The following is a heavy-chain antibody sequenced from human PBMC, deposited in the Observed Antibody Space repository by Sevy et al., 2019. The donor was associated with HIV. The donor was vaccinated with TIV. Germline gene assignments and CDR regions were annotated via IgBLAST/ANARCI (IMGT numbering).Heavy chain of an antibody. CDR1: GFTFSSYA. CDR3: GKDRIRGLWFGELSGGLDY. D-gene: IGHD3-10*01. J-gene: IGHJ4*02. CDR2: ISYDGSNK. V-gene: IGHV3-30-3*01. Sequence: GGSLRLSCAASGFTFSSYAMHWVRQAPGKGLEWVAVISYDGSNKYNTDSVKGRFTISRDDPKNTLYLQMNSLRAEDTAVYYCGKDRIRGLWFGELSGGLDYWGQGTLVTVSS.